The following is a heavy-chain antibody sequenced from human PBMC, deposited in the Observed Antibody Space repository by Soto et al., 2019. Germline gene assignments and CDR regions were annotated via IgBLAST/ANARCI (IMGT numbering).Heavy chain of an antibody. CDR2: FYYGGNT. CDR3: AAASRSSDALDI. J-gene: IGHJ3*02. CDR1: VVSMGGGRYY. Sequence: SETLSLTCTVSVVSMGGGRYYWGWIRHPPGKGLEWIGSFYYGGNTYYNPSLKSRVTISVDTSKTQFSLRLSSVTAADTATYYCAAASRSSDALDIWGQGTMVTVSS. V-gene: IGHV4-39*07. D-gene: IGHD6-6*01.